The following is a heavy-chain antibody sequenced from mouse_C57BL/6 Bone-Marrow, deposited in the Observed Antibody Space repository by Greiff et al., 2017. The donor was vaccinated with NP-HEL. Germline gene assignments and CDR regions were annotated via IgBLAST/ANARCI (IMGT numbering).Heavy chain of an antibody. V-gene: IGHV1-78*01. Sequence: VQLLQSGAELVKPGASVKFSCKASGYTFTNYCMHWVKQRPEQGLEWIGYIYPGDGNTNYNEKFKGKATLTADKSSSTAYMQLNSLTSEDSAVDFCATVSSLHLDYWGQGTPVTVSA. CDR2: IYPGDGNT. J-gene: IGHJ3*01. CDR3: ATVSSLHLDY. D-gene: IGHD6-2*01. CDR1: GYTFTNYC.